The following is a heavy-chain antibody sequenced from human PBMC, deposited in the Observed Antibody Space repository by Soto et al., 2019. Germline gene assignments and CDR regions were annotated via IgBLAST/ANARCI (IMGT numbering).Heavy chain of an antibody. V-gene: IGHV4-31*03. CDR2: IYYSGST. D-gene: IGHD3-10*01. CDR3: ARHTVRGFGELSTFDY. Sequence: SETLSLTCTVSGGSISSGGYYWSWIRQHPGKGLEWIGYIYYSGSTYYNPSLESRVTISVDTSKNQFSLKLSSVTAADTAVYYCARHTVRGFGELSTFDYWGQGTLVTVSS. J-gene: IGHJ4*02. CDR1: GGSISSGGYY.